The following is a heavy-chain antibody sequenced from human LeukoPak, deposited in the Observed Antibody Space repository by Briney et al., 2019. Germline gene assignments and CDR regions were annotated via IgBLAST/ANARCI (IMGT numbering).Heavy chain of an antibody. Sequence: GASVKVSCKASGYTFTGYYMHWVRQAPGQGLEWMGWINPNSGGTNYAQKFQGRVTMTRDTSISTAYMELSRLRSDDTAVYYCACARSEWELPSLDYWGQGTLVTVSS. J-gene: IGHJ4*02. D-gene: IGHD1-26*01. CDR1: GYTFTGYY. CDR3: ACARSEWELPSLDY. V-gene: IGHV1-2*02. CDR2: INPNSGGT.